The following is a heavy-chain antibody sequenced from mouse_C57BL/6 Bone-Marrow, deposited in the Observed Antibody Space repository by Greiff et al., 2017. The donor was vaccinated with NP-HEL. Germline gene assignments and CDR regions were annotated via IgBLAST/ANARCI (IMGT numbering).Heavy chain of an antibody. Sequence: QVQLQQPGAELVKPGASVKLSCKASGYTFTSYWMQWVKQRPGQGLEWIGEIDPSDSYTNYNQKFKGKATLTVDTSSSTAYMQLSSLTSEDSAVYYCARGWDGCAYWGQGTLVTVSA. CDR2: IDPSDSYT. V-gene: IGHV1-50*01. CDR1: GYTFTSYW. D-gene: IGHD4-1*01. CDR3: ARGWDGCAY. J-gene: IGHJ3*01.